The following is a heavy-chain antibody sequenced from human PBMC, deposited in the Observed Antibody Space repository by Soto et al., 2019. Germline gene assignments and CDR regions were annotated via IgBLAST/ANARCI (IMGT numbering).Heavy chain of an antibody. V-gene: IGHV2-5*02. J-gene: IGHJ4*02. CDR1: GFSLSTSGMG. Sequence: SGPTLVNPTQTLTLTCTFSGFSLSTSGMGVAWIRQPPGKALEWLALLYWDDDKHYNPSLKNRLTITKDTSKNQVVLTMTNMDPVDTATYYCAHRRFRGDFDYWGRGTLVTVSS. CDR2: LYWDDDK. D-gene: IGHD2-21*01. CDR3: AHRRFRGDFDY.